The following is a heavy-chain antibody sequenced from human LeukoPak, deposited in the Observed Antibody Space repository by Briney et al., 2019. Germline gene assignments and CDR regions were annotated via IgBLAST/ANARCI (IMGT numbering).Heavy chain of an antibody. CDR1: GFTFDDYA. D-gene: IGHD6-6*01. CDR3: AKRGEYSSSLGYYYYYMDV. CDR2: ISWNSGSM. V-gene: IGHV3-9*01. J-gene: IGHJ6*03. Sequence: GGSLRLSCAASGFTFDDYAMHWVRQAPGKGLEWVSGISWNSGSMDYADSVKGRFTISRDNAKNSLYLQMNSLRAEDTAVYYCAKRGEYSSSLGYYYYYMDVWGKGTTVTVSS.